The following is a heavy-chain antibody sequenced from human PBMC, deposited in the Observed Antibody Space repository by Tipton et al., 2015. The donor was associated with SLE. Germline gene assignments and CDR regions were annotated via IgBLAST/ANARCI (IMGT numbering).Heavy chain of an antibody. J-gene: IGHJ4*02. CDR1: GFTSATDV. V-gene: IGHV3-23*03. D-gene: IGHD2-2*01. Sequence: SLRLSCAASGFTSATDVIHWVRQAPGKGLEWVSAIYGGGSTYYSDSVKGRISISTDDSKTTLFLQMNSLRADDSAVYYCARDKSCTSSSYWGFEIWGQGTLVTVSS. CDR3: ARDKSCTSSSYWGFEI. CDR2: IYGGGST.